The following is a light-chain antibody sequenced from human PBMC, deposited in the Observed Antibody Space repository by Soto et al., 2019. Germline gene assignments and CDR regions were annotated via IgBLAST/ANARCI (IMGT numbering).Light chain of an antibody. Sequence: DIVMTQSPATLSVSPGDRATLSCRASQSVSSNLAWYQQKPGQAPRLLIFGASTRATGIPARFSGSGSGTEFTLTISSLQSEDFAVYYCQQYGSSVTFGQGTRLEIK. CDR3: QQYGSSVT. CDR1: QSVSSN. CDR2: GAS. J-gene: IGKJ5*01. V-gene: IGKV3-15*01.